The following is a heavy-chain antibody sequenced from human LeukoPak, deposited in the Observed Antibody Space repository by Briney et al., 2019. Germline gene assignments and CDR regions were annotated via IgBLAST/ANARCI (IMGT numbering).Heavy chain of an antibody. V-gene: IGHV3-23*01. CDR3: EKDARPGTTVVIHWDY. Sequence: GGSLRLSCAASGFTFSSYAMTWVRQAPGKGLEWVSSISGSGGKIYYADSVKGQFTISRDNSKNTLYLQISSLRAEDTALYYCEKDARPGTTVVIHWDYWGQGTLVTVSS. CDR1: GFTFSSYA. CDR2: ISGSGGKI. J-gene: IGHJ4*02. D-gene: IGHD4-23*01.